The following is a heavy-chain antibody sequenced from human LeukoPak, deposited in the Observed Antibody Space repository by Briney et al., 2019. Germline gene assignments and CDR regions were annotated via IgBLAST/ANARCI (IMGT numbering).Heavy chain of an antibody. CDR2: IYYTGNT. CDR1: GGSISGYY. D-gene: IGHD2-2*01. V-gene: IGHV4-59*08. CDR3: ARQPAATASFDY. J-gene: IGHJ4*02. Sequence: PSETLSLTCSVSGGSISGYYWSWIRQPPGKPLEWIAYIYYTGNTNYNPSLKSRAIISVDTSKNQFSLQLTSVTAADTAVYYCARQPAATASFDYWGQGTLVTVSS.